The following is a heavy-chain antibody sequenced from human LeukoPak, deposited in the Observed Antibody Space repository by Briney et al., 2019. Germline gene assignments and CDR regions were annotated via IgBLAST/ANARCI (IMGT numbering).Heavy chain of an antibody. CDR3: AREFNYYGSGSYPDV. J-gene: IGHJ6*04. CDR2: IYYSGST. Sequence: PSETLSLTCTVSGGSISSYYWSWIRQPPGKGLEWIGYIYYSGSTNYNPSLKSRVTISVDTSKNQFSLKLSSVTAADTAVYYCAREFNYYGSGSYPDVWGEGTTVTVSS. V-gene: IGHV4-59*01. D-gene: IGHD3-10*01. CDR1: GGSISSYY.